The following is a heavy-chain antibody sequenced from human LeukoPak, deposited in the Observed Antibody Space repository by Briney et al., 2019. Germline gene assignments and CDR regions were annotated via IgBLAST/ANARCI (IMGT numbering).Heavy chain of an antibody. CDR1: GYTFTSYG. Sequence: ASVKVSCKASGYTFTSYGISWVRQAPGQGLESMGWISAYNGNTNYAQKLQGRVTMTTDTSTSTAYMELRSLRSHDTAGYYCARDRVWFGELSYGMDVWGQGTTVTVSS. J-gene: IGHJ6*02. V-gene: IGHV1-18*01. CDR3: ARDRVWFGELSYGMDV. CDR2: ISAYNGNT. D-gene: IGHD3-10*01.